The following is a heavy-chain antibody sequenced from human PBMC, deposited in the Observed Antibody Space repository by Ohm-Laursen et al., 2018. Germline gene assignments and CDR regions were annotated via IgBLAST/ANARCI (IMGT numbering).Heavy chain of an antibody. D-gene: IGHD1-26*01. J-gene: IGHJ4*02. CDR1: GFSFSSHG. Sequence: SLRLSCSASGFSFSSHGMHWVRQAPGKGLEWVAVISYDGSNKYYADSVKGRFTISRDNSKNTLYLQMGRLRADDMAVYYCSREARGSYYDDYWGQGTLVTVSS. V-gene: IGHV3-30*03. CDR3: SREARGSYYDDY. CDR2: ISYDGSNK.